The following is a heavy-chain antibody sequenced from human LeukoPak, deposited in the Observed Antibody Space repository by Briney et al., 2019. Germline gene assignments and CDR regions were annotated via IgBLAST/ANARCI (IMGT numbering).Heavy chain of an antibody. J-gene: IGHJ4*02. Sequence: SETLSLTCTVSGGSISSSSYYWGWIRQPPGKGLEWIGSIYYSGSTYYNPSLKSRVTISVDTSKNQFSLKLSSVTAADTAVYYCASGLIPLGWPFDYWGQGTLVTVSS. CDR2: IYYSGST. V-gene: IGHV4-39*07. CDR1: GGSISSSSYY. CDR3: ASGLIPLGWPFDY. D-gene: IGHD6-19*01.